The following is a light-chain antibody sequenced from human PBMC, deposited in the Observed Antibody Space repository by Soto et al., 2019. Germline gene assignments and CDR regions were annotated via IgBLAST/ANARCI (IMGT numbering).Light chain of an antibody. V-gene: IGKV1-5*01. CDR1: QSINTW. J-gene: IGKJ1*01. CDR2: DAS. Sequence: DIQITQPPLTVYASVGDRVSITCPASQSINTWLAWYQQKPGKAPKLLISDASSLESGVPSRFSGSGSGTEFTLTITSLQPDDFATYYCQEYNSYSWTFGQGTKVDIK. CDR3: QEYNSYSWT.